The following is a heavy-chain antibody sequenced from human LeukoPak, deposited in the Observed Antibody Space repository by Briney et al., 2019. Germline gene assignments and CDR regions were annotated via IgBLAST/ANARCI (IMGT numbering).Heavy chain of an antibody. D-gene: IGHD6-13*01. CDR3: ASRVAAAVIRFEY. CDR2: ISSSSSYI. J-gene: IGHJ4*02. V-gene: IGHV3-21*01. Sequence: GWSLRLSCAASGFPFSSYSMNWVHQAPGKGLERVSSISSSSSYIYYADSVKGRFTISRDNAKNSLYLQMNSLRAGVTAVYSCASRVAAAVIRFEYWGQVALDTGSS. CDR1: GFPFSSYS.